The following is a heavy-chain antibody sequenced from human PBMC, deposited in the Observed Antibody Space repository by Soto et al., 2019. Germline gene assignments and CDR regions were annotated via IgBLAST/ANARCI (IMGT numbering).Heavy chain of an antibody. CDR1: GFTVSSNY. Sequence: EVQLVESGGGLIQPGGSLRLSCAASGFTVSSNYMSWVRQAPGKGLEWVSVIYSGGSTYYADSVKGRFTISRDNSKNTLSLQMNSLRAEDTAVYYCARDYRAPPRFDYWGQGTLVTVSS. J-gene: IGHJ4*02. CDR3: ARDYRAPPRFDY. V-gene: IGHV3-53*01. CDR2: IYSGGST.